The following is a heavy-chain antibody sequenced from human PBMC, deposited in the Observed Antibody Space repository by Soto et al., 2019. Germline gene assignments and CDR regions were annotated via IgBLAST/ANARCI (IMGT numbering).Heavy chain of an antibody. CDR3: ARGLTSSGYYM. CDR1: GYTFTSSH. Sequence: QVQLEQSGAEVKEPGSSVKVSCKGSGYTFTSSHIHWVRQAPGQGLEWMGIINPSGGSATYAQKFRGRVTVTRDTFTSTVYMELSSLTSEDTATYYCARGLTSSGYYMWGQGTLVTVSS. D-gene: IGHD3-22*01. CDR2: INPSGGSA. V-gene: IGHV1-46*01. J-gene: IGHJ4*02.